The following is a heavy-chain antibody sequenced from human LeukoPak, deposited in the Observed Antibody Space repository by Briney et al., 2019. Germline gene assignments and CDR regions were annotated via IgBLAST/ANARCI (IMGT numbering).Heavy chain of an antibody. CDR1: GGSISSGGYY. D-gene: IGHD1-26*01. Sequence: SETLSLTCTVSGGSISSGGYYWSWIRQHPGKGLEWIGYIYYSGSTYYNTSLKSRVTISVDTSKNQFSLKLSSVTAADTAVYYCARYSGSYNFDYWGQGTLVTVSS. V-gene: IGHV4-31*03. J-gene: IGHJ4*02. CDR2: IYYSGST. CDR3: ARYSGSYNFDY.